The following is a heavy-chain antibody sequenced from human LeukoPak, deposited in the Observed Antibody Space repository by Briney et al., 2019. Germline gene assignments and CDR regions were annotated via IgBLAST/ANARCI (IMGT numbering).Heavy chain of an antibody. Sequence: PGGSLRLSCAASGFTFSSYAMSWVRQAPGKGLEWVSTIGISGGSTYYADSVKGRFTISRDNSKNTLYLQMNSLRADDTAVYHCANGERRWWSDRWGQGTLVTVSS. V-gene: IGHV3-23*01. CDR1: GFTFSSYA. J-gene: IGHJ5*02. D-gene: IGHD2-15*01. CDR3: ANGERRWWSDR. CDR2: IGISGGST.